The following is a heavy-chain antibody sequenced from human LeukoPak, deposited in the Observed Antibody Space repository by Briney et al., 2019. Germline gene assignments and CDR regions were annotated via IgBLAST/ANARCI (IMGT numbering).Heavy chain of an antibody. V-gene: IGHV1-8*01. D-gene: IGHD3-9*01. Sequence: ASVKVSCKATGYAFTSYDINWVRQATGQGLEWMGWMNPKSGNTGYAQKFQGRVTMTRNTSISTAYMELSSLRSEDTAVYYCARGFPNVNKYYDILTGYPYYFDYWGQGTLVTVSS. CDR2: MNPKSGNT. CDR3: ARGFPNVNKYYDILTGYPYYFDY. CDR1: GYAFTSYD. J-gene: IGHJ4*02.